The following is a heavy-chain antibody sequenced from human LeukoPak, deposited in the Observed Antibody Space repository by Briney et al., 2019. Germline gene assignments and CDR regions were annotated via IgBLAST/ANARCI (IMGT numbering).Heavy chain of an antibody. CDR2: IYYSGST. CDR1: GGSISSYY. D-gene: IGHD1-20*01. Sequence: PSETLSLTCTVSGGSISSYYWSWIRQPPGKGLEWIGYIYYSGSTNYNPSLKSRVTISVDTSKNQFSLKLSSVTAADTAVYYCARGNWNDWGSAWYFDLWGRGTLVTVSS. CDR3: ARGNWNDWGSAWYFDL. V-gene: IGHV4-59*08. J-gene: IGHJ2*01.